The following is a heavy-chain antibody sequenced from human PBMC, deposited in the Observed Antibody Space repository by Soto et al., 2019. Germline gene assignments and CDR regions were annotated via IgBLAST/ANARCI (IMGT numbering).Heavy chain of an antibody. V-gene: IGHV3-48*02. J-gene: IGHJ6*02. CDR2: ISSSSSTI. CDR3: ARETTVTTYPYYYYGMDV. Sequence: GGSLRLSCAASGFTFSSYSMNWVRQAPGKGLEWVSYISSSSSTIYYADSVKGRFTISRDNAKNSLYLQMNSLRDEDTAVYYCARETTVTTYPYYYYGMDVWGQGTTVTVSS. CDR1: GFTFSSYS. D-gene: IGHD4-17*01.